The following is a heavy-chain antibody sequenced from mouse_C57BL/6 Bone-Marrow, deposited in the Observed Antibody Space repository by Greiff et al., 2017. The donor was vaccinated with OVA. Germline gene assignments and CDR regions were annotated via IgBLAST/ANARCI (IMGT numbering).Heavy chain of an antibody. CDR1: GYTFTDYY. CDR3: ARTITTVPYYYAMDY. J-gene: IGHJ4*01. V-gene: IGHV1-76*01. CDR2: IYPGSGNT. Sequence: QVQLQQSGAELVRPGASVKLSCKASGYTFTDYYINWVKQRPGQGLEWIARIYPGSGNTYYNEKFKGKATLTAEKSSSTAYMQLSSLTSEDSAVYFCARTITTVPYYYAMDYWGQGTSVTVSS. D-gene: IGHD1-1*01.